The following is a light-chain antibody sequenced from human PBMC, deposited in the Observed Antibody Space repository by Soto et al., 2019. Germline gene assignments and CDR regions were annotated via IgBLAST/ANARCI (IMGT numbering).Light chain of an antibody. CDR1: QSVSSN. J-gene: IGKJ4*01. V-gene: IGKV3-15*01. CDR2: DAS. Sequence: EIVMTQSPATLSVSPGERATLSCRASQSVSSNLAWYHQKPGQPPRLLIYDASTRAPGLPARLSGSGSGTEFTLTISSLQSEDFGVYFCQRYNDWLSFGGGTKVEIK. CDR3: QRYNDWLS.